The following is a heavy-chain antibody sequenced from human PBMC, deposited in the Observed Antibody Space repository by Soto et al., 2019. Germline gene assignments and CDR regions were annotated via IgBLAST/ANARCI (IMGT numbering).Heavy chain of an antibody. D-gene: IGHD2-21*02. V-gene: IGHV5-51*01. J-gene: IGHJ3*02. CDR2: IYPGDSDT. Sequence: GESLKISCKGSGYSFTSYWIGWVRQMPGKGLEWMGIIYPGDSDTRYSPSFQGQVTISADKSISTAYLQWSSLKASDTAMYYCARHRDFLKDLGSAFDICGQGTMVPVSS. CDR1: GYSFTSYW. CDR3: ARHRDFLKDLGSAFDI.